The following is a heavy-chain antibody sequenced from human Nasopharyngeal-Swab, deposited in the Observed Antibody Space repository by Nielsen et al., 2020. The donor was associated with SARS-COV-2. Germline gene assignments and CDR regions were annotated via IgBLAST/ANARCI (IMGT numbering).Heavy chain of an antibody. D-gene: IGHD4/OR15-4a*01. V-gene: IGHV3-30*04. CDR3: AREGVKYQVLHNWFDS. CDR1: EFLFSSYA. CDR2: ISYDGGNQ. Sequence: SLKISCAASEFLFSSYAMHWVRQAPGKGLEWVALISYDGGNQYYADSVKGRFTISRDNSKNTLYLQMNSLRIEDTAVYYCAREGVKYQVLHNWFDSWGQGTLVTVSS. J-gene: IGHJ5*01.